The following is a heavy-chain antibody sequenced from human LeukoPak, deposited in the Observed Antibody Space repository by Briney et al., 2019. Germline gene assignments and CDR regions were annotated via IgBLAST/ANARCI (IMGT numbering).Heavy chain of an antibody. CDR2: INHSGST. J-gene: IGHJ5*02. Sequence: SETLSLTCAVYGGSFSGYYWSWIRQPPGKGLEWIGEINHSGSTNYSPSLKSRVTISVDTSKNQFSLKLSSVTAADTAVYYCARGPHGWFDPWGQGTLVTVSS. CDR3: ARGPHGWFDP. V-gene: IGHV4-34*01. CDR1: GGSFSGYY.